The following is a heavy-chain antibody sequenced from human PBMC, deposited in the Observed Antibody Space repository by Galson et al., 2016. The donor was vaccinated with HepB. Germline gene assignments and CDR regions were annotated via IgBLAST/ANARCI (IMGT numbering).Heavy chain of an antibody. Sequence: RLSCAGSGFTFSNYGMTWVRQAPGKGLEVVSSISRSGDSTDYADSVKGRFTISRDNSKNTLSLQMNSLTADDTAIYYCVQGSTAPAVWGKGTTVTVSS. CDR3: VQGSTAPAV. CDR2: ISRSGDST. J-gene: IGHJ6*04. CDR1: GFTFSNYG. V-gene: IGHV3-23*01. D-gene: IGHD2-2*01.